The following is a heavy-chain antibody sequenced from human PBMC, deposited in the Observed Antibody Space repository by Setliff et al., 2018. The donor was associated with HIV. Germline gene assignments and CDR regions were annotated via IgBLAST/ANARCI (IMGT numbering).Heavy chain of an antibody. CDR1: GGSISSGSYY. CDR3: ARAANYGDYIIRPYYYYYMDA. D-gene: IGHD4-17*01. J-gene: IGHJ6*03. V-gene: IGHV4-61*09. CDR2: IYTSGST. Sequence: SETLSLTCTVSGGSISSGSYYWNWIRQPAGKGLEWIGHIYTSGSTNYNPSLKSRVTISVDTSKNQFSLKLSSVTAADTAVYYCARAANYGDYIIRPYYYYYMDAWGKGTTVTVSS.